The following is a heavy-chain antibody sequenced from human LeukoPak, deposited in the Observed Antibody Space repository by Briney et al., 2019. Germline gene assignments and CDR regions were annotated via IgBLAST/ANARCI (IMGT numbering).Heavy chain of an antibody. Sequence: GGSLRLSCAASGFTLRNYAVVWVRQAPGKGLEWVSAITGSGSTTYYADSVRGRFTIYRDNSKNTLYLQMNCLRGEDTAVYYCGKDPNGDYVGAFDFQRWGQGTLVTVSS. CDR2: ITGSGSTT. CDR3: GKDPNGDYVGAFDFQR. CDR1: GFTLRNYA. V-gene: IGHV3-23*01. J-gene: IGHJ1*01. D-gene: IGHD4-17*01.